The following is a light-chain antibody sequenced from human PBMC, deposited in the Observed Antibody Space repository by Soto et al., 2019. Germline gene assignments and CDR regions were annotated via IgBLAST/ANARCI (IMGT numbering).Light chain of an antibody. Sequence: EIVLTQYPATLSLSPGERSTLSCRASQSINRHLAWYRQKPGQAPRLLIYDASNRATGIPARFSGSGSGTDFTLTISSLEPEDFAVYYCQQRSNWPLTFGPGTKVDIK. CDR3: QQRSNWPLT. J-gene: IGKJ3*01. CDR1: QSINRH. V-gene: IGKV3-11*01. CDR2: DAS.